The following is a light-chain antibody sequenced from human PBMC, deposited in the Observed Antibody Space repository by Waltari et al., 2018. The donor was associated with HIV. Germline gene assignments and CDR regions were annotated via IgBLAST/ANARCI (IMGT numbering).Light chain of an antibody. CDR1: SRDVGSYNF. J-gene: IGLJ2*01. Sequence: QSALTHPASLSRSPAPSITISCTVTSRDVGSYNFVSWYQQHPGNAPKLIIYEGDKRPSGVSYRFSGSKSGSTASLTISGLQAEDEADYYCCAYAGSSTYVVFGGGTQLTVL. CDR2: EGD. CDR3: CAYAGSSTYVV. V-gene: IGLV2-23*01.